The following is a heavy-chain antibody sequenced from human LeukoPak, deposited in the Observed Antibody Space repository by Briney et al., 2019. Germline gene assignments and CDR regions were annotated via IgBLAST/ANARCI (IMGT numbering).Heavy chain of an antibody. CDR1: GYTFTGYY. V-gene: IGHV1-2*02. CDR3: ARDLGLSSSWSRGMDY. J-gene: IGHJ4*02. D-gene: IGHD6-13*01. CDR2: INPNSGGT. Sequence: ASVKVSCKASGYTFTGYYMHWVRQAPGQGLEWMGWINPNSGGTNYAQKFQGRVTMTRDTSISTAYMELSRLRSDDTAVYYCARDLGLSSSWSRGMDYWGQGTLVTVSS.